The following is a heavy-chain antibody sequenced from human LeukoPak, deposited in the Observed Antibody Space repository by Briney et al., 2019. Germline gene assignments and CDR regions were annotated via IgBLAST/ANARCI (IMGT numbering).Heavy chain of an antibody. Sequence: PSETLSLTCAVYGESFSGYYWRWIRQPPGKGLEWIGEINHSGSTNYNPSLKSRVTISVDTSKNQFSLKLSSVTAADTAVYYCARGRIKYYYGSGSYFPYYYYYMDVWGKGTTVTVSS. CDR2: INHSGST. J-gene: IGHJ6*03. D-gene: IGHD3-10*01. CDR1: GESFSGYY. V-gene: IGHV4-34*01. CDR3: ARGRIKYYYGSGSYFPYYYYYMDV.